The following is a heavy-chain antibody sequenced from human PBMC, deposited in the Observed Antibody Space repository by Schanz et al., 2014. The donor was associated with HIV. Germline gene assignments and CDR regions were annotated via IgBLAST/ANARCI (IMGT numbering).Heavy chain of an antibody. J-gene: IGHJ6*02. CDR2: IIPIFGTT. Sequence: QVQLVQSGAEVKKPGSSVKVSCKASGGTFNTYAINWVRLAPGQGLEWMGGIIPIFGTTNYAQKFQGRVTITADKSTTTAYMELSSLRSEDTAVYYCARTVVTAKREYAMDVWGQGTTVSVSS. V-gene: IGHV1-69*06. D-gene: IGHD2-21*02. CDR1: GGTFNTYA. CDR3: ARTVVTAKREYAMDV.